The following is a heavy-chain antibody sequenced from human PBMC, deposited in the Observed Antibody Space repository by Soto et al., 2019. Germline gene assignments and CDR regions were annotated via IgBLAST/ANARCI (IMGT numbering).Heavy chain of an antibody. CDR2: IYYSGST. D-gene: IGHD3-9*01. V-gene: IGHV4-31*03. CDR3: ARERRYFGSEGSEYYFDY. Sequence: SETLSLTCTVSGGSISSGGYYWSWIRQHPGKGLEWIGYIYYSGSTYYNPSLKSRVTISVDTSKNQFSLKMSSVTAADTAMYYCARERRYFGSEGSEYYFDYWGQGQWSPSP. J-gene: IGHJ4*02. CDR1: GGSISSGGYY.